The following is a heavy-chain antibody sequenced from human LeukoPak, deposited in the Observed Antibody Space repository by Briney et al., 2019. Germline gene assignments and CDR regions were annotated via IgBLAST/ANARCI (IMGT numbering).Heavy chain of an antibody. CDR3: ARESCSGGSCYSAAFDI. Sequence: SGGSLRLSCAASGFTFSSYEMNWVRQAPGKGLEWVSYISSSGSTIYYADSVKGRFTISRDNAKNSLYLQMNSLRAEDTAVYYCARESCSGGSCYSAAFDIWGQGTMVTVSS. V-gene: IGHV3-48*03. D-gene: IGHD2-15*01. CDR1: GFTFSSYE. J-gene: IGHJ3*02. CDR2: ISSSGSTI.